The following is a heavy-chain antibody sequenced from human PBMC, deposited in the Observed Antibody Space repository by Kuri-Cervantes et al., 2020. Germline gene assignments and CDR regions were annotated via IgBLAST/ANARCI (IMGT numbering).Heavy chain of an antibody. CDR3: ATLGYNNRDFEY. J-gene: IGHJ4*02. D-gene: IGHD6-13*01. CDR1: GGSISSSSYY. V-gene: IGHV4-39*01. CDR2: VYYSGTT. Sequence: ESLKISCTVSGGSISSSSYYWGWIRQPPGKGLEWIGNVYYSGTTYYNPSLKSRVTISVHTSKNQFSLKLSSVTAADTAVYFCATLGYNNRDFEYWGQGTLVTVSS.